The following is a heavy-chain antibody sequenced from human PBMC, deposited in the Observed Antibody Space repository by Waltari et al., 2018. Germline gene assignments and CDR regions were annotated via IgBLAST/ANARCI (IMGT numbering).Heavy chain of an antibody. CDR2: INWNGGST. Sequence: EVQLVESGGGVVRPGGSLRLSCAASGFTFDDYGMSWVRQAPGKGLGWVSGINWNGGSTGYADSVKGRFTISRDNAKNSLYLQMNSLGAEDTAVYYCARGKSRESNYRWGWFDPWGQGTLVTVSS. V-gene: IGHV3-20*04. CDR1: GFTFDDYG. CDR3: ARGKSRESNYRWGWFDP. D-gene: IGHD1-26*01. J-gene: IGHJ5*02.